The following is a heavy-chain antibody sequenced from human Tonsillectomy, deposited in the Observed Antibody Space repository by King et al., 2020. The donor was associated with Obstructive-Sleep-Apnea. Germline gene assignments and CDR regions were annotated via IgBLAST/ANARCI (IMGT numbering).Heavy chain of an antibody. CDR1: GGSFSGYY. V-gene: IGHV4-34*01. Sequence: VQLQQWGAGLLKPSETLSLTCAVYGGSFSGYYWSWTRQPPGRGLEGVGEIKQIGSTNYTPSLKCRVTISVETAKNHFARKLRAVTAADTAGYYCAGAWGPPMVRGKASNWFNPWAREPWSPSPQ. CDR3: AGAWGPPMVRGKASNWFNP. CDR2: IKQIGST. D-gene: IGHD3-10*01. J-gene: IGHJ5*02.